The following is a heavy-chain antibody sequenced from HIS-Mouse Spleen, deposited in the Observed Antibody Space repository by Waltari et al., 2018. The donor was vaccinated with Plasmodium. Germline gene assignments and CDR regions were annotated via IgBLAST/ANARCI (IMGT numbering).Heavy chain of an antibody. Sequence: QVTLRESGPAMLKPTQTLTLTCTFPGFSRSTSGKCVSCIRQPPGKALEWLARLDWDDDKYYSTSLKTRLTISKDTSKNQVVLTMTNMDPVDTATYYCARGRVGATGAFDIWGQGTMVTVSS. D-gene: IGHD1-26*01. CDR2: LDWDDDK. CDR1: GFSRSTSGKC. V-gene: IGHV2-70*15. CDR3: ARGRVGATGAFDI. J-gene: IGHJ3*02.